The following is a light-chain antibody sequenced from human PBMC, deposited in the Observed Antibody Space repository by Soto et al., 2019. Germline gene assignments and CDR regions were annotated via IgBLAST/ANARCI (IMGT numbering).Light chain of an antibody. CDR2: RAS. CDR3: QQYKTYTYT. V-gene: IGKV1-5*03. CDR1: QSIDRW. J-gene: IGKJ2*01. Sequence: DIQMTQSPSTLSASVGDRVTITRRASQSIDRWLAWYQQKPGKAPKLLIYRASSLESGVPSRFSGSGSGTGFTLTISSLQPDDFATYYCQQYKTYTYTFAQGTKLEIK.